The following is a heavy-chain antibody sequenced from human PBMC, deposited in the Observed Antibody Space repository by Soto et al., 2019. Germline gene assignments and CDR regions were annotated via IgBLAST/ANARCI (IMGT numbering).Heavy chain of an antibody. CDR2: INAGNGNT. V-gene: IGHV1-3*01. CDR1: GYTFTSFS. D-gene: IGHD2-15*01. J-gene: IGHJ4*01. Sequence: ASVKVSCKASGYTFTSFSMHWVRQAPGQRLEWMGWINAGNGNTKYSQKFQGRVTVTKDTSASTAYMELSSLRSEDTAVYDCARDLGGWHADSGHGTLVTVSS. CDR3: ARDLGGWHAD.